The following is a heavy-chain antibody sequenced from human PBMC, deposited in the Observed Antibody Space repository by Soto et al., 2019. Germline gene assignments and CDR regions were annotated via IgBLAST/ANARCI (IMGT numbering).Heavy chain of an antibody. J-gene: IGHJ6*02. CDR3: ARAIVVTIGGMDV. V-gene: IGHV4-30-4*01. CDR1: VVSISSADYY. Sequence: QVQLQESGPGLVKPSQTLSLTCTVSVVSISSADYYWSWVRQPPGKGLEWIGYIDYSGSTFFNPPLKGRITISKDTSRNQFSLRLNSVTAADTAVYYCARAIVVTIGGMDVWGQGTTVTVSS. D-gene: IGHD5-12*01. CDR2: IDYSGST.